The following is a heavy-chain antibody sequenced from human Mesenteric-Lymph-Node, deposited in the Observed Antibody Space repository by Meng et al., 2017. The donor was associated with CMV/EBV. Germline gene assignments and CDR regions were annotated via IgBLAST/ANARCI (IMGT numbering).Heavy chain of an antibody. J-gene: IGHJ4*02. CDR3: ARRIAVAGLFGY. V-gene: IGHV4-31*02. CDR2: IYYKGNT. D-gene: IGHD6-19*01. CDR1: GGSISSGNCY. Sequence: ISGGSISSGNCYWGWIRQNPGKGLEWIGYIYYKGNTYYNPSLESRVRISRDTSSNQFSLSLTSVTAADTAVYFCARRIAVAGLFGYWGQGTLVTVSS.